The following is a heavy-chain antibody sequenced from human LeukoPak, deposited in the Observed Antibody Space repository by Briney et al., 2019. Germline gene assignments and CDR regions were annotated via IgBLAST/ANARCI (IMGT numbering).Heavy chain of an antibody. D-gene: IGHD1-14*01. Sequence: SETLSLTCTVSGGSISSYYWSWVRQPPGKGLEWIGYIYYSGSTNYNPSLKSRVTISVDTSKNQFSLKLSSVTAADTAVYYCARLSHRTTRQSRFDPWGQGTLVTVSS. CDR3: ARLSHRTTRQSRFDP. V-gene: IGHV4-59*08. J-gene: IGHJ5*02. CDR2: IYYSGST. CDR1: GGSISSYY.